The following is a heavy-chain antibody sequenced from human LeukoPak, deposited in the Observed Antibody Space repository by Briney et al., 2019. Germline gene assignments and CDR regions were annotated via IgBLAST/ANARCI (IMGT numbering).Heavy chain of an antibody. D-gene: IGHD3-10*01. V-gene: IGHV4-59*01. CDR1: GDSISSYY. CDR2: IYYSGST. Sequence: PSETLSLTCTVSGDSISSYYWSWIRQPPGKGLEWIGYIYYSGSTNYNPSLKSRVIISLDTSKNQFSLKLTSVTAADTAVYYCARARDIAVSYFGELISSETYFDYWGQGTLVIVSS. CDR3: ARARDIAVSYFGELISSETYFDY. J-gene: IGHJ4*02.